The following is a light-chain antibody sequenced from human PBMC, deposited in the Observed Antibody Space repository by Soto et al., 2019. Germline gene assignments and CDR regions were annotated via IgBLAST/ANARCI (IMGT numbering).Light chain of an antibody. V-gene: IGLV1-40*01. CDR1: SSNIGGGFD. CDR2: GTT. J-gene: IGLJ3*02. Sequence: QSVLTQPPSVSGAPGQRVTISCTGSSSNIGGGFDVHWYQQVPGTAPKLLIYGTTNRPSGVPDRISGSKSGPSVSLAITGLQTEDEAYYYCQSFDNNLNGLVFGGGTKVTVL. CDR3: QSFDNNLNGLV.